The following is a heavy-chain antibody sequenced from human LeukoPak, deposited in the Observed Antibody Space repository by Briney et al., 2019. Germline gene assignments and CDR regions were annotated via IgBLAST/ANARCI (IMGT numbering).Heavy chain of an antibody. V-gene: IGHV1-46*01. J-gene: IGHJ4*02. Sequence: GASVKVSCKASGCTFTSYYMHWVRQAPGQGLEWMGIINPSGGSTNYAQKFQGKVTITRDTSTSTVYMELSSLRSEDTAVYYCARSYDSYDYWGQGTLVTVSS. CDR1: GCTFTSYY. CDR2: INPSGGST. CDR3: ARSYDSYDY. D-gene: IGHD3-22*01.